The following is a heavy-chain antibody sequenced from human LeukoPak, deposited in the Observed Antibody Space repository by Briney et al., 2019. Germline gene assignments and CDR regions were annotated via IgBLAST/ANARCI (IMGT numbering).Heavy chain of an antibody. V-gene: IGHV3-48*03. CDR3: ARDQVTGQSPY. Sequence: GGSLRLSCAASGFTFSSYEMNWVRQAPGKGLEWVSYISSSGSTIYYADSVKGRFTISRDNAKNSLYLQMNSLRAEDTAVYYCARDQVTGQSPYWGQGTLVTVSS. J-gene: IGHJ4*02. CDR1: GFTFSSYE. D-gene: IGHD5-24*01. CDR2: ISSSGSTI.